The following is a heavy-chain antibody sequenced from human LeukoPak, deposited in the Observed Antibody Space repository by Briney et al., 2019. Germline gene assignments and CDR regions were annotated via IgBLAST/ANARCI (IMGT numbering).Heavy chain of an antibody. Sequence: SVKVSYKASGGTFSSYAISWVRQAPGQGLEWMGGIIPIFGTANYAQKFQGRVTITADESTSTAYMELSSLRSEDTAVYYCARGAQTRMHGYNNWGQGTLVTVSS. CDR1: GGTFSSYA. J-gene: IGHJ4*02. V-gene: IGHV1-69*13. CDR3: ARGAQTRMHGYNN. D-gene: IGHD5-24*01. CDR2: IIPIFGTA.